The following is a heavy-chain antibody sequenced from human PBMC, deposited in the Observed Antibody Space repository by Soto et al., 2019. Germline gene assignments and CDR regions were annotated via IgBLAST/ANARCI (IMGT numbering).Heavy chain of an antibody. Sequence: PWESLKISCKGSGYRFTTYWIGWVRQMPGKGLEWMGIIYPGDSDTRYSPSFQGQVTISADKSISTAYLQWSSLKASDTAMYYCAIHYKKSSRNPNLFDPWGQGTLVTVS. D-gene: IGHD6-6*01. CDR3: AIHYKKSSRNPNLFDP. CDR1: GYRFTTYW. V-gene: IGHV5-51*01. J-gene: IGHJ5*02. CDR2: IYPGDSDT.